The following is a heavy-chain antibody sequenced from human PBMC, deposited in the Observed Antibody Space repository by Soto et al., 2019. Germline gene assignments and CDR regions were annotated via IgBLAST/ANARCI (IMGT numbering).Heavy chain of an antibody. CDR2: INPSDGST. J-gene: IGHJ6*02. V-gene: IGHV1-46*01. Sequence: ASVKVSCKASGYTFTSYYMHWVRQAPGQGLEWMGLINPSDGSTSYAQKFQGRVTMTRDTSTSTAYMELSSLRSEDTAVYYCAKDRLIGEAKYYYYGMDVWGQGTTVTVSS. D-gene: IGHD3-10*01. CDR3: AKDRLIGEAKYYYYGMDV. CDR1: GYTFTSYY.